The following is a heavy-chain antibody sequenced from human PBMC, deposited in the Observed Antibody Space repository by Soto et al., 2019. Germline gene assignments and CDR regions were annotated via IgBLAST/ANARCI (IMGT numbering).Heavy chain of an antibody. CDR3: VRSVILSGGSYKGLIRLHYFDT. CDR2: IYYGGST. CDR1: GGSISSGDYS. V-gene: IGHV4-30-2*01. D-gene: IGHD3-3*01. J-gene: IGHJ4*02. Sequence: PSETLSLTCAVSGGSISSGDYSWNWIRQPPGKGLEWIGYIYYGGSTYYNPSLQSRVTMSVDRSRNQFSLKLNSVTAADTAIYYCVRSVILSGGSYKGLIRLHYFDTWGPGTLVTVSS.